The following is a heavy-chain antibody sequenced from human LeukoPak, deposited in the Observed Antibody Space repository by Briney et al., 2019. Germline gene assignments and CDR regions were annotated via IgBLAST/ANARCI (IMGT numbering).Heavy chain of an antibody. CDR3: ARGRSGSYSDAFDI. CDR2: INWNGGRT. V-gene: IGHV3-20*04. CDR1: GFTFDDYG. D-gene: IGHD1-26*01. J-gene: IGHJ3*02. Sequence: GGSLRLSCAASGFTFDDYGMSWVRQAPGKGLEWVSGINWNGGRTGYAYAVKGRFTISRDNDKNFLYLQMNSLRAETTVLYYCARGRSGSYSDAFDIWGQGTMVTVSS.